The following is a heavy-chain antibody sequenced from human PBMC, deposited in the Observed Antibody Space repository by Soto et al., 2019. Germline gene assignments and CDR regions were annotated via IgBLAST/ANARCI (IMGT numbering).Heavy chain of an antibody. J-gene: IGHJ4*02. CDR1: GYTFTGYY. CDR2: INPNSGGT. D-gene: IGHD6-19*01. V-gene: IGHV1-2*02. CDR3: ARQKSIAVAGTGSY. Sequence: ASVKVSCKASGYTFTGYYMHWVRQAPGQGLEWMGWINPNSGGTNYAQKFQGRVTMTRDTSISTAYMELSRLRSDDTAVYYCARQKSIAVAGTGSYWGQGTLVTVS.